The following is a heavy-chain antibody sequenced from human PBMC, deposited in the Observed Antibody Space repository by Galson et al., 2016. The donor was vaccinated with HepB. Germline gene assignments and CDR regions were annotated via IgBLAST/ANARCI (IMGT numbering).Heavy chain of an antibody. V-gene: IGHV1-3*01. CDR3: ARRISDTTGPAFGH. Sequence: SVKVSCKASGYTFTSYFMHWVRQAPGQRLEWMGWINGGNGNTKYSQKFQDRVTITRDTSASTASMGLSSLRSEDTAVYYCARRISDTTGPAFGHWGQGTLVTVSS. J-gene: IGHJ4*02. CDR1: GYTFTSYF. CDR2: INGGNGNT. D-gene: IGHD2/OR15-2a*01.